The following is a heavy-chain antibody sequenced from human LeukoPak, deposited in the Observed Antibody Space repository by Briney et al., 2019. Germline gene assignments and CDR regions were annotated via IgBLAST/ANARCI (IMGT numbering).Heavy chain of an antibody. CDR1: GYSISSGYY. CDR3: AREVSGFGERANWFDP. J-gene: IGHJ5*02. CDR2: IYHSGST. Sequence: SETLSLTCTVSGYSISSGYYWGWIRQPPGKGLEWIGSIYHSGSTYYNPSLKSRVTISVDTSKNQFSLKLSSVTAADTAVYYCAREVSGFGERANWFDPWGQGTLVTVSS. V-gene: IGHV4-38-2*02. D-gene: IGHD3-10*01.